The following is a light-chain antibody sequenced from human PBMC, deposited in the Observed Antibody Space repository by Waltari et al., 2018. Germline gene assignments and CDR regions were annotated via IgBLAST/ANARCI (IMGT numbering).Light chain of an antibody. CDR1: QSVSSW. V-gene: IGKV1-5*01. CDR2: EAS. Sequence: DIQMTQSPSTLSASVGDRVTIPCRASQSVSSWLAWYQPKPGRAPKLLIYEASSLEGGVPSRFSGSGSGTEFTLTISSLQPDDFATYYCQQYNSHSTWTFGQGTKVEIK. CDR3: QQYNSHSTWT. J-gene: IGKJ1*01.